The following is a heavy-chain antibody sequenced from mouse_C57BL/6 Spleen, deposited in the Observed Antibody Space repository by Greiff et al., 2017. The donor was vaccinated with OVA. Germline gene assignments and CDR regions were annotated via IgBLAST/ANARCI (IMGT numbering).Heavy chain of an antibody. CDR2: ISYDGSN. CDR3: ARETTAQGFAY. V-gene: IGHV3-6*01. CDR1: GYSITSGYY. D-gene: IGHD3-2*02. J-gene: IGHJ3*01. Sequence: VQLKESGPGLVKPSQSLSLTCSVTGYSITSGYYWNWIRQFPGNKLEWMGYISYDGSNNYNPSLKNRISITRDTSKNQFFLKLNSVTTEDTATYYCARETTAQGFAYWGQGTLVTVSA.